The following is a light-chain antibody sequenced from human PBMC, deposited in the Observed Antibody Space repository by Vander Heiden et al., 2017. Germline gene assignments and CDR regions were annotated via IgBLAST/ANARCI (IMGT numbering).Light chain of an antibody. CDR3: SSYTRINTLVI. Sequence: QSALTQPASVSGSPGQSLPLSCTGTSSDVGADNYVSWYQQNPGKAPKLIIYEVSNRPSGVSDRFSGSNSGNTASLTISGLQAEDEADYYCSSYTRINTLVIFGGGTKVTVL. CDR2: EVS. J-gene: IGLJ2*01. V-gene: IGLV2-14*01. CDR1: SSDVGADNY.